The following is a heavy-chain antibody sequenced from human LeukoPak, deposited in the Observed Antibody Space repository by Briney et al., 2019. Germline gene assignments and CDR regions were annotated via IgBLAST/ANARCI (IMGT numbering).Heavy chain of an antibody. CDR3: ARDAHGTYYFDY. J-gene: IGHJ4*02. V-gene: IGHV3-66*01. CDR2: IYSGGST. D-gene: IGHD1-26*01. Sequence: GGSLRLSCAASGFTVSSNYMSWVRQAPGKGLEWVSVIYSGGSTYYADSVKGRFTISRDNSKNTLYLQMNSLRAEDTAVYYCARDAHGTYYFDYWGQGTLVTVSS. CDR1: GFTVSSNY.